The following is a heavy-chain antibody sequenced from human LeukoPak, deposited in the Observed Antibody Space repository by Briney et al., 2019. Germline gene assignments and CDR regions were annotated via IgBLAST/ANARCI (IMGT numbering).Heavy chain of an antibody. Sequence: PGASLRLSCAASGFTLSTYSMNWVRQAPGKGLEWVSYITSSSSTLYYADSVKGLFTISRDNAKNSLYLQMNSLRVEDTAVYYCARDAPTNGVWYSGFDYWGQGTLVTVSS. D-gene: IGHD2-8*01. CDR1: GFTLSTYS. J-gene: IGHJ4*02. CDR3: ARDAPTNGVWYSGFDY. CDR2: ITSSSSTL. V-gene: IGHV3-48*01.